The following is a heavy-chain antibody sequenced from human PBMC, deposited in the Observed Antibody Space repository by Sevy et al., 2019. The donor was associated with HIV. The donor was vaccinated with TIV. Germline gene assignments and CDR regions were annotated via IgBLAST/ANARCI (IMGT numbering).Heavy chain of an antibody. V-gene: IGHV4-59*01. D-gene: IGHD1-7*01. CDR3: ARGDPELFYGMDV. CDR1: GDSISGYY. Sequence: SETLSLTCTVSGDSISGYYWNWIRQPPGKGLQWIGYIFYSRSTTYNPSLKSRVTISKDTSKNQFSLKLTSVTAADTAVYYCARGDPELFYGMDVWGQWTTVTVSS. J-gene: IGHJ6*02. CDR2: IFYSRST.